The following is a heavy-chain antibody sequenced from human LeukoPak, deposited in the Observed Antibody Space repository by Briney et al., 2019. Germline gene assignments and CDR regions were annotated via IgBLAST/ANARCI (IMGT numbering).Heavy chain of an antibody. J-gene: IGHJ6*03. CDR1: GFTFSSYE. D-gene: IGHD3-10*01. CDR2: ISSSGSTI. Sequence: PGGSLRLSCAASGFTFSSYEMNWVRQAPGKGLEWVSYISSSGSTIYYADSVKGRFTISRDNAKNSLYLQMNSLRAEDTAVYYCARVGGSGWLYEYYMDVWGKGTTVTISS. CDR3: ARVGGSGWLYEYYMDV. V-gene: IGHV3-48*03.